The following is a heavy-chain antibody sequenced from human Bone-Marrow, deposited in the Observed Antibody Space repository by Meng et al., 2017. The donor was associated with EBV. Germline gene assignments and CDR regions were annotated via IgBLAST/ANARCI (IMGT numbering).Heavy chain of an antibody. CDR3: ARDISGTIDY. V-gene: IGHV4-4*02. D-gene: IGHD3-10*01. CDR2: IDHSGST. CDR1: GGSSSSSNW. Sequence: HVHLQDSGPCLVRPSGTLSLPCGVSGGSSSSSNWWSWVRQPPGKGLEWIGEIDHSGSTNYNPSLKSRVTISIDKSKNQFSLKLSSVTAADTAVYYCARDISGTIDYWGQGTLVTVSS. J-gene: IGHJ4*02.